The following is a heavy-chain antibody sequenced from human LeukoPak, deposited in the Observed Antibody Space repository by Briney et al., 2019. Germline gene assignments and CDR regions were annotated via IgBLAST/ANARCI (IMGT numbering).Heavy chain of an antibody. Sequence: GGSLRLSCAASGFTFSSYSMNWVRQAPGKGLEWVSSISSSSSYIYYADSVKGRFTISRDNAKNPLYQQMNSLRAEDTAVYYCARSLFRSDGSGSYPLGYWGQGTLVTVSS. V-gene: IGHV3-21*01. CDR1: GFTFSSYS. CDR2: ISSSSSYI. CDR3: ARSLFRSDGSGSYPLGY. D-gene: IGHD3-10*01. J-gene: IGHJ4*02.